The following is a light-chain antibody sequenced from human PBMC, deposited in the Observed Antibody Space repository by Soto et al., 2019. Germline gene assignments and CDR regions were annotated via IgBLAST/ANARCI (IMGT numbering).Light chain of an antibody. CDR2: DAS. V-gene: IGKV3-11*01. J-gene: IGKJ5*01. Sequence: EIAITQSPVTVHVLQGAGATLSCRASQTVSSYLAWFQQKPGQAPRLLIYDASNRATGIPARFSGSGSGTDFTLTISSLEPEDFAVYYCQQRSNWPPITFGQGTRLEIK. CDR1: QTVSSY. CDR3: QQRSNWPPIT.